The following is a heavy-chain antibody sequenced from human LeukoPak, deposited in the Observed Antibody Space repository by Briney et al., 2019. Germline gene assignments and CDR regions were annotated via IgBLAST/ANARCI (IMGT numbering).Heavy chain of an antibody. J-gene: IGHJ5*02. CDR3: ARDSRSGWGNWFDP. D-gene: IGHD6-19*01. CDR2: IYYSGST. V-gene: IGHV4-59*12. CDR1: GGSISSYY. Sequence: SETLSLTCAVSGGSISSYYWSWIRQPPGKGLEWIGCIYYSGSTNYNPSLKSRVTISVDTSKNQFSLKLSSVTAADTAVYYCARDSRSGWGNWFDPWGQGTLVTVSS.